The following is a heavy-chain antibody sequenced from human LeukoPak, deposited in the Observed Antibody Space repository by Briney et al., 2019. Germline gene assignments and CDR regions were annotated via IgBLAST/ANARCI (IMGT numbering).Heavy chain of an antibody. V-gene: IGHV4-39*07. D-gene: IGHD2-21*02. J-gene: IGHJ4*02. Sequence: SSETLSLTCAVSGGSISSSSHFWGWIRQPPGKGLEWIGSFSYTGSTYYNPSLKSRVTISVDTSKNQFSLKLSSVTAADTAVYYCARGRPLSHCGGDCYTYYFDYWGQGTLVTVSS. CDR2: FSYTGST. CDR3: ARGRPLSHCGGDCYTYYFDY. CDR1: GGSISSSSHF.